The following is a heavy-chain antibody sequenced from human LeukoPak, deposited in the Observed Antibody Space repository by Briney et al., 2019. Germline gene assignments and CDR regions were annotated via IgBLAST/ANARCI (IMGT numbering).Heavy chain of an antibody. V-gene: IGHV3-30*18. D-gene: IGHD3-22*01. Sequence: GGSLRLSCAASGFTFSSYGMHWVRQAPGKGLEWVAVISYDGSNKYYADSVKGRFTISRDNSKNTLYLQMNSLRAEDTAVYYCAKVPNYYDSSGYYAEYFQHWGQGTMVTVSS. CDR1: GFTFSSYG. J-gene: IGHJ1*01. CDR2: ISYDGSNK. CDR3: AKVPNYYDSSGYYAEYFQH.